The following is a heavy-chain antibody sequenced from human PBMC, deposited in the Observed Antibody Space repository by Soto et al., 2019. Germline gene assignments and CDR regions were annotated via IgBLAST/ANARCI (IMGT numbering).Heavy chain of an antibody. D-gene: IGHD1-26*01. CDR1: GFSFSRYG. CDR2: ISYDGSKK. J-gene: IGHJ6*02. Sequence: QVQLVESGGGVVQPGRSLRLSCAASGFSFSRYGMHWVRQAPGKGLEWVAVISYDGSKKYDADSVKGRFTISRDNSKNTRYLQMNNLRPEDTAVYYCVRDSISGSYYFYYYGMDVWGLGTTVTVSS. CDR3: VRDSISGSYYFYYYGMDV. V-gene: IGHV3-30*03.